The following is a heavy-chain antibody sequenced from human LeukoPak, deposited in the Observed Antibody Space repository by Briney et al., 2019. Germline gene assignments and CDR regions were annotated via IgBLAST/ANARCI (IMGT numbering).Heavy chain of an antibody. V-gene: IGHV3-48*03. CDR3: ARDRNSDLRFDY. D-gene: IGHD4-11*01. CDR1: GFTFSTYE. Sequence: GGSLRLSCAASGFTFSTYEMNWVRQAPGKGLEWVLYISSSGSTIFYADSVKGRFTISRDNAKNSLYLQMNSLRAEDTAVYYCARDRNSDLRFDYWGQGTLVTVSS. CDR2: ISSSGSTI. J-gene: IGHJ4*02.